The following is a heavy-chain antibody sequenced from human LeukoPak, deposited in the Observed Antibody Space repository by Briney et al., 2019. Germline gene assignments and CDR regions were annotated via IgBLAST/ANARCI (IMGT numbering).Heavy chain of an antibody. J-gene: IGHJ4*02. V-gene: IGHV3-7*01. CDR1: GFPFSDSW. CDR3: SRRLDY. CDR2: IKQDGSEQ. Sequence: PGGSLRLSCAASGFPFSDSWMDWVRQAPGKGMEWVANIKQDGSEQHYADSVKGRFTISRDNAKNSLFLQMNGLRAEDTAVYYCSRRLDYWGQGALVTVSS.